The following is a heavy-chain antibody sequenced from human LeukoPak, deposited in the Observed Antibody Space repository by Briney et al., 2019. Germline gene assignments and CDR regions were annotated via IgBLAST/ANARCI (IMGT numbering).Heavy chain of an antibody. V-gene: IGHV4-59*01. J-gene: IGHJ4*02. D-gene: IGHD4/OR15-4a*01. Sequence: SETLSLTCTVSGGSIRGYYWSCIRQPPGKGREWIGYIYYSGTTDYSPYLRSRVTMSLDTSKNQFSLKLSSVTTADAAVYYCARMGAIAGASANPDYWGQGTLVSVSS. CDR1: GGSIRGYY. CDR3: ARMGAIAGASANPDY. CDR2: IYYSGTT.